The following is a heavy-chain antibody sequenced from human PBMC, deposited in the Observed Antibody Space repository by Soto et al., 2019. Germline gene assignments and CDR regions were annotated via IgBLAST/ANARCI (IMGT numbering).Heavy chain of an antibody. J-gene: IGHJ6*03. Sequence: SVNLSCKTAGGTFSRYTISWVRQAPRQGLEWMGRIIPILGIANYAQKFQGRVTITADKSTSTAYMELSSLRSEDTAVYYCARDGAQNCSSTSCYVSYYYYYMDVWGKGTTVTVSS. CDR2: IIPILGIA. D-gene: IGHD2-2*01. CDR3: ARDGAQNCSSTSCYVSYYYYYMDV. V-gene: IGHV1-69*04. CDR1: GGTFSRYT.